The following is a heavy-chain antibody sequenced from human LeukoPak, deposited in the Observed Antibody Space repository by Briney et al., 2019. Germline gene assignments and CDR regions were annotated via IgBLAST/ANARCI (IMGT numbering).Heavy chain of an antibody. D-gene: IGHD3-10*01. CDR1: GFTFSSYS. V-gene: IGHV3-23*01. Sequence: PGGSLRLSCAASGFTFSSYSMNWVRQAPGKGLEWVSAISGSGGSTYYADSVKGRFTISRDNSKNTLYLQMNSLRAEDTAVYYCAKDRLWFGELSSQKAPFDYWGQGTLVTVSS. CDR2: ISGSGGST. J-gene: IGHJ4*02. CDR3: AKDRLWFGELSSQKAPFDY.